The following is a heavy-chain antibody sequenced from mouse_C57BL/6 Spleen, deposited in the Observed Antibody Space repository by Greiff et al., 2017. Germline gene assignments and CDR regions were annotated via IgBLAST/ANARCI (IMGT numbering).Heavy chain of an antibody. D-gene: IGHD1-1*01. CDR2: IWRGGST. J-gene: IGHJ1*03. CDR1: GFSLTSYG. CDR3: TERDPYYGSSPWYLDV. Sequence: QVQLQQSGPGLVQPSQSLSITCTVSGFSLTSYGVHWVRQSPGKGLEWLGVIWRGGSTDYNAAIMSRLSITKDNSKSQVFFKMNSLQADDTAIYYCTERDPYYGSSPWYLDVWGTGTTVTVSS. V-gene: IGHV2-5*01.